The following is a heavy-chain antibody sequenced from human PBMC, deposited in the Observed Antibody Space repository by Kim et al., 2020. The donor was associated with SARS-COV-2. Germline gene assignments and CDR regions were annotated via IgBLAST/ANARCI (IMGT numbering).Heavy chain of an antibody. CDR2: IYYSGST. D-gene: IGHD2-8*02. CDR1: GGSISSSSYY. Sequence: SQTLSLTCSVSGGSISSSSYYWGWIRQPPGKGLEWIGSIYYSGSTYYNPSLKSRVTISLDMSKNQFSLKLSSVTAADTAVYYCARSVWSWAFDIWGQGTMVTVSS. J-gene: IGHJ3*02. V-gene: IGHV4-39*01. CDR3: ARSVWSWAFDI.